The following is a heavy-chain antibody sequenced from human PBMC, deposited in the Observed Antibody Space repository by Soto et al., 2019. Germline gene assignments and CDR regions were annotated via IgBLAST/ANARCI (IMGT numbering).Heavy chain of an antibody. CDR3: ATPRFAAAGILLSNAY. CDR1: GYSFTSYW. CDR2: IDPTDSYT. Sequence: EVQLVQSGAEVKKPGESLRISCKGSGYSFTSYWISWVRQMPGKGLEWMGRIDPTDSYTNYSPSFQGHVTISADKSINTAYLQWSSLKASDTAMYYCATPRFAAAGILLSNAYWGQGTLVTVSS. J-gene: IGHJ4*02. V-gene: IGHV5-10-1*01. D-gene: IGHD6-13*01.